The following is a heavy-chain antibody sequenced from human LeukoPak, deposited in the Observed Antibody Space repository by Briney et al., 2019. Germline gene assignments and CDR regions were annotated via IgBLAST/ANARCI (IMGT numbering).Heavy chain of an antibody. D-gene: IGHD2-2*01. J-gene: IGHJ4*02. Sequence: GGSLRLSCVTSGFPFSTYSMNWVRQAPGKGLEWLSYITSTSDTIYYADSVKGRFTISRDNAKNSLYLQMNSLRAEDTAVYYCARLPAYCSSTSCYYDYWGQGTLVTVSS. CDR2: ITSTSDTI. V-gene: IGHV3-48*01. CDR1: GFPFSTYS. CDR3: ARLPAYCSSTSCYYDY.